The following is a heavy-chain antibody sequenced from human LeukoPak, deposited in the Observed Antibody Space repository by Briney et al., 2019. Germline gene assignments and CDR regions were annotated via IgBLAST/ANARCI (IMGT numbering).Heavy chain of an antibody. J-gene: IGHJ4*02. Sequence: PSETLSLTCTVSGGSISSYYWSWIRHPPGKGLEWIGYIYYSGSTNYNPSLKSRVTISVDTSKNQFSLKLSSVTAADTAVYYCAAGQYSYRFDYWGQGTLVTVSS. CDR2: IYYSGST. D-gene: IGHD5-18*01. V-gene: IGHV4-59*08. CDR1: GGSISSYY. CDR3: AAGQYSYRFDY.